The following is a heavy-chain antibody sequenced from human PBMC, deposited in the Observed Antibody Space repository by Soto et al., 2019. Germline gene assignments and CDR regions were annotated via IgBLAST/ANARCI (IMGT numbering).Heavy chain of an antibody. J-gene: IGHJ4*02. CDR1: GGSISSSSYY. Sequence: PSETLSLTCTVSGGSISSSSYYWGWIRQPPGKGLEWIGSIYYSGSTNYNPSLKSRVTISVDTSKNQFSLKLSSVTAADTAVYYCARVSWSDYVVDYWGQGTLVTVSS. CDR2: IYYSGST. CDR3: ARVSWSDYVVDY. V-gene: IGHV4-39*07. D-gene: IGHD3-3*01.